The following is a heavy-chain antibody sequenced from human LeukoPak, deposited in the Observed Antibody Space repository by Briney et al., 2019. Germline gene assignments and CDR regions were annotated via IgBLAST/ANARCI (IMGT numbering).Heavy chain of an antibody. J-gene: IGHJ5*02. Sequence: PGGSLRLSCAASGFTFSSYGMHWVRQAPGKGLEWVAFIRYDGSNKYYADSVKGRFTISRDNSKNTLYLQMNSLRSEDTAVYYCATVYDSSGYPSRANWFDPWGQGTLVTVSS. CDR1: GFTFSSYG. D-gene: IGHD3-22*01. CDR2: IRYDGSNK. V-gene: IGHV3-30*02. CDR3: ATVYDSSGYPSRANWFDP.